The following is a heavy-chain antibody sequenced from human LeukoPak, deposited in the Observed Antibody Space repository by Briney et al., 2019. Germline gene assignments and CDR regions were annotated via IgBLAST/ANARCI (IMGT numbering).Heavy chain of an antibody. CDR2: INPNSGGT. CDR3: ARIEIVDIVVVFDMNYYGMDV. V-gene: IGHV1-2*02. J-gene: IGHJ6*02. CDR1: GCTFTGYY. D-gene: IGHD2-2*01. Sequence: ASVKVSCKASGCTFTGYYMHWVRQAPGQGLEWMGWINPNSGGTNYAQKFQGRVTMTRDTSISTAYMELSRLRSDDTAVYYCARIEIVDIVVVFDMNYYGMDVWGQGTTVTVS.